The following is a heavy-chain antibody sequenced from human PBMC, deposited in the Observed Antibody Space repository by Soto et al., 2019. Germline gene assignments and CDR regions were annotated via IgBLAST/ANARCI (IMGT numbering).Heavy chain of an antibody. V-gene: IGHV1-2*02. J-gene: IGHJ5*02. CDR1: GYSFTGFH. D-gene: IGHD4-4*01. CDR2: MNPNTGAT. Sequence: RASVKVSCKTSGYSFTGFHIHWVRQAPGQGLEWMGWMNPNTGATNYAQKFQGRVIMSRDTSISTAYMELNRLRLDDTAVYFCAREDSSNWFDPWGQGSLVTVSS. CDR3: AREDSSNWFDP.